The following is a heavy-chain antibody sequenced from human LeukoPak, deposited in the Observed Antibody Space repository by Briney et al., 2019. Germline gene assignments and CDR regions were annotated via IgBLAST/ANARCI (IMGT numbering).Heavy chain of an antibody. CDR1: GFTFTKYA. CDR3: AKDLLYCSSTSCRGSYYMDV. Sequence: GGSLRLSCAVSGFTFTKYAMTWVRQAPGEGLEWVAVISYDGSNKYYADSVKGRFTISRDNSKNTLYLQMNSLRAEDTALYYCAKDLLYCSSTSCRGSYYMDVWGKGTTVTVSS. D-gene: IGHD2-2*01. CDR2: ISYDGSNK. J-gene: IGHJ6*03. V-gene: IGHV3-30-3*01.